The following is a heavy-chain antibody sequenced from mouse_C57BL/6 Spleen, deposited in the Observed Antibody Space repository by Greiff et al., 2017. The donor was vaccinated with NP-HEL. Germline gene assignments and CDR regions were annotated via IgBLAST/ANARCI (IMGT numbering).Heavy chain of an antibody. CDR3: ASYYDYDRGYFDV. J-gene: IGHJ1*03. CDR2: IHPNSGST. Sequence: VQLQESGAELVKPGASVKLSCKASGYTFTSYWMHWVKQRPGQGLEWIGMIHPNSGSTNYNEKFKSKATLTVDKSSSTAYMQLSSLTSEDSAVYYCASYYDYDRGYFDVWGTRTTVTVSS. CDR1: GYTFTSYW. V-gene: IGHV1-64*01. D-gene: IGHD2-4*01.